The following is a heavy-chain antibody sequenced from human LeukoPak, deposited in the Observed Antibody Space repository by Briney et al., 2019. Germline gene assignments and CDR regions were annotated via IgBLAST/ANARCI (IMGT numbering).Heavy chain of an antibody. CDR2: ISDSGGST. V-gene: IGHV3-23*01. Sequence: GGSLRLSCAASGFTFSSYAMSWVRQAPGKGLEWVSAISDSGGSTYYADSVKGRFTISRDNSKNTLYLQMNSLRAEDTAVYYCAKPVYVWGTGTETELFDDWGQGTLVTVSS. CDR3: AKPVYVWGTGTETELFDD. J-gene: IGHJ4*02. D-gene: IGHD3-16*01. CDR1: GFTFSSYA.